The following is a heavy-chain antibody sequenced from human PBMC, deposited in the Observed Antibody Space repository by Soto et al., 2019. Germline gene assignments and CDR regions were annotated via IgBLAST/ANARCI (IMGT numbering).Heavy chain of an antibody. Sequence: EVKLLESGGGLAQPGGSLRLSCVGSGFTFDSYAISWVRQAPGERLQWIAAISGSADGTDYAHSVRGRFTISRDNAKKTVHLQMDSLGVEDMAVYFCAKDTVGGYSFWSGYYSDGLDVWGQGTLVTVS. J-gene: IGHJ3*01. CDR1: GFTFDSYA. CDR2: ISGSADGT. CDR3: AKDTVGGYSFWSGYYSDGLDV. D-gene: IGHD3-3*01. V-gene: IGHV3-23*01.